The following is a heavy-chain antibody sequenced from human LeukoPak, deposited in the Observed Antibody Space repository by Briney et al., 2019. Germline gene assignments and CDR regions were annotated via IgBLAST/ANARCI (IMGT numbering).Heavy chain of an antibody. CDR2: IYYSGNT. CDR3: AQSIAAAGIQH. Sequence: SETLSLTCTVSGDSISSSSYYWGWIRQPPGKGLEWIASIYYSGNTYYNPSLKSRVTISVDTSKNQFSLKLSSVTAADTAVYYCAQSIAAAGIQHWGQGTLVTVSS. D-gene: IGHD6-13*01. V-gene: IGHV4-39*07. J-gene: IGHJ1*01. CDR1: GDSISSSSYY.